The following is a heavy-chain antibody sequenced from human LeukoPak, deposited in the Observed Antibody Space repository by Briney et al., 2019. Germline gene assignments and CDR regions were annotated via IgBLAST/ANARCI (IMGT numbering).Heavy chain of an antibody. CDR1: GFTFRSYW. D-gene: IGHD6-13*01. CDR2: ISGSGGST. CDR3: AKDYSSSSLYYFDY. J-gene: IGHJ4*02. V-gene: IGHV3-23*01. Sequence: GGSLRLSCAASGFTFRSYWMSWVRQAPGKGLEWVSAISGSGGSTYYADSVKGRFTISRDNSKNTLYLQMNSLRAEDTAVYYCAKDYSSSSLYYFDYWGQGTLVTVSS.